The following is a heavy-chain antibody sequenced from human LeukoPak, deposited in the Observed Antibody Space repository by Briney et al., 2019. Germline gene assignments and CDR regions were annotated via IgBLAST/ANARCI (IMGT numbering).Heavy chain of an antibody. V-gene: IGHV1-8*01. CDR2: MNPNSGNT. Sequence: ASVKLSCKASGYTFTSCDINWVRHGTGQGLEWMGWMNPNSGNTGYAQKFQGRVTMTRNTSISTAYMELSSLRSEDTAVYYCARGVEDSSNVDPWGQGPLVTVSS. CDR1: GYTFTSCD. D-gene: IGHD6-6*01. J-gene: IGHJ5*02. CDR3: ARGVEDSSNVDP.